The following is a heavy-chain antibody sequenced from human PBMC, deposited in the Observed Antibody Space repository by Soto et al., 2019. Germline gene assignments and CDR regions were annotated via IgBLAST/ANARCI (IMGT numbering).Heavy chain of an antibody. CDR1: GFTFSSYA. D-gene: IGHD2-21*02. CDR2: ISYDGSNK. Sequence: QVQLVESGGGVVQPGRSLRLSCAASGFTFSSYAMHWVRQAPGKGLEWVAVISYDGSNKYYADSVKGRFTISRDNSKNTLYLQMNSLRAEDTAVYYCARDPVAYCGGDCRTFDSWGQGTLVTVSS. V-gene: IGHV3-30-3*01. CDR3: ARDPVAYCGGDCRTFDS. J-gene: IGHJ4*02.